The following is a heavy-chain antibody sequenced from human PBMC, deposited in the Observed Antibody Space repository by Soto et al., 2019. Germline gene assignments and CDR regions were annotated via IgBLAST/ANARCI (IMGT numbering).Heavy chain of an antibody. J-gene: IGHJ6*03. CDR3: ARVGHCSGGSCYPMGYYYYYYMDV. D-gene: IGHD2-15*01. Sequence: GGSLRLSCAASGFTFSSYSMNWVRQAPGKGLEWVSSISSSSSYIYYADSVKGRFTISRDNAKNSLYLQMNSLRAEDTAVYYCARVGHCSGGSCYPMGYYYYYYMDVWGKGTTVTVSS. V-gene: IGHV3-21*01. CDR2: ISSSSSYI. CDR1: GFTFSSYS.